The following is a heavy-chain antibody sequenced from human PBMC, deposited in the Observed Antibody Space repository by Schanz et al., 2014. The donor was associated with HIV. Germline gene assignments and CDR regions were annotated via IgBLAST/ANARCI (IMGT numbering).Heavy chain of an antibody. CDR1: GFTFSTYG. J-gene: IGHJ3*02. Sequence: VQLVESGGGVVQPGRSRRLACAASGFTFSTYGMHWVRQAPGKGLEWVACIWYDGSNTHYADSVKGRLTISRDDSKNTVYLQMNSLRAEDTAVYYCARDPQKSFDIWGQGTMVIVSS. CDR3: ARDPQKSFDI. V-gene: IGHV3-33*08. CDR2: IWYDGSNT.